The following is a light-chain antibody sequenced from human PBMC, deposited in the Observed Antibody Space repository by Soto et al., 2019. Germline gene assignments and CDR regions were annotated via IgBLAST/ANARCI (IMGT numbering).Light chain of an antibody. Sequence: EIVLSQSPGTLSLTPGERATLSCRASQSVSSNNLAWYQQRPGQAPRLLIYGASRRATGIPDRFSGSGSGTDFTLTISRLEPEDLAVYYCQQYDNSVWTFGQGTKVDI. CDR1: QSVSSNN. V-gene: IGKV3-20*01. J-gene: IGKJ1*01. CDR2: GAS. CDR3: QQYDNSVWT.